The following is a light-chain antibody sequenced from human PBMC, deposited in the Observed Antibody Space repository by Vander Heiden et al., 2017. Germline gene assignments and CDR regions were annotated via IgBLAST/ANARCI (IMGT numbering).Light chain of an antibody. CDR3: QQYNSYPFT. J-gene: IGKJ2*01. Sequence: DIQMTQSPSSLSASVGDRLTISCRASQDISTHLAWFQQKPGKAPRSLIYAASTLQSGVPSRFSGSGSGADFTLTISYLQPEDLATYFCQQYNSYPFTFGQGTKLEI. CDR1: QDISTH. V-gene: IGKV1-16*01. CDR2: AAS.